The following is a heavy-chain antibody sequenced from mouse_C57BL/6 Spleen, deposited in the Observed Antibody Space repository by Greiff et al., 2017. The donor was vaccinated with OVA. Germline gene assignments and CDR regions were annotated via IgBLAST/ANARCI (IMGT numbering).Heavy chain of an antibody. CDR1: GYSITSGYY. CDR2: ISYDGSN. D-gene: IGHD2-4*01. V-gene: IGHV3-6*01. CDR3: AREGDYNYFDY. J-gene: IGHJ2*01. Sequence: EVKLMESGPGLVKPSQSLSLTCSVTGYSITSGYYWNWIRQFPGNKLEWMGYISYDGSNNYNPSLKNRISITRDTSKNQFFLKLNSVTTEDTATYYCAREGDYNYFDYWGQGTTLTVSS.